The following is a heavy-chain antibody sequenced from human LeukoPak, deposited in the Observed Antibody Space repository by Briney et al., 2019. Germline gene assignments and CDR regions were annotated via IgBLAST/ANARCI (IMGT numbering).Heavy chain of an antibody. CDR1: GGSISRYY. CDR3: ASRTMIVGSFDY. V-gene: IGHV4-59*01. CDR2: IYYSGST. D-gene: IGHD3-22*01. J-gene: IGHJ4*02. Sequence: VQPSETLSLTCTVSGGSISRYYWSWIRQPPGKGLERIGYIYYSGSTNYNPSLKSRVTISVDTSKNQFSLKLSSVTAADTAVYYCASRTMIVGSFDYWGQGTLVTVSS.